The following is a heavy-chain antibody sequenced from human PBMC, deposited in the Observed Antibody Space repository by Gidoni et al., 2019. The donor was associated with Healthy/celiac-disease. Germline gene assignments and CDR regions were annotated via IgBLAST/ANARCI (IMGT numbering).Heavy chain of an antibody. CDR1: GYTFTSYY. J-gene: IGHJ3*02. CDR3: ARDRGGSYWGDAFDI. CDR2: INPSGGST. D-gene: IGHD1-26*01. V-gene: IGHV1-46*01. Sequence: QVQLVQSGAEVKKPGASVKVSCKASGYTFTSYYMHWVRQAPGQGLEWMGIINPSGGSTSYAQKFQGRVTMTRDTSTSTVYMELSSLRSEDTAVYYCARDRGGSYWGDAFDIWGQGTMVTVSS.